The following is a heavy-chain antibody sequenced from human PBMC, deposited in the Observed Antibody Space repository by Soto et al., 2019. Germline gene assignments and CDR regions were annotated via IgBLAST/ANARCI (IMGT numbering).Heavy chain of an antibody. Sequence: ASVKVSCKASGYTFTSYGLSWVRQAPGQGLEWMGWVSPYNGYTNYAQKLQGRVTMTTDTSTTTAYMELRSLRSDDTAVYFCGLFLGPGSPYYFDYWGQGTLVTVSS. CDR2: VSPYNGYT. D-gene: IGHD2-15*01. CDR1: GYTFTSYG. V-gene: IGHV1-18*04. CDR3: GLFLGPGSPYYFDY. J-gene: IGHJ4*02.